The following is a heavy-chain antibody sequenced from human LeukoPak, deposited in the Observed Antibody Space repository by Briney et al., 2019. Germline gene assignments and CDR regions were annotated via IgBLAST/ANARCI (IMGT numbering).Heavy chain of an antibody. CDR3: ARASIAVAGTTYYYYGMDV. V-gene: IGHV3-20*01. CDR1: GFTFDDYG. Sequence: GGSLRLSCAASGFTFDDYGMSWVRQAPGKGLEWVSGINWNGGSTGYADSVKGRFTISRDNAKNSLYLQMNSLRAEDTALYHCARASIAVAGTTYYYYGMDVWGQGTTVTVSS. J-gene: IGHJ6*02. CDR2: INWNGGST. D-gene: IGHD6-19*01.